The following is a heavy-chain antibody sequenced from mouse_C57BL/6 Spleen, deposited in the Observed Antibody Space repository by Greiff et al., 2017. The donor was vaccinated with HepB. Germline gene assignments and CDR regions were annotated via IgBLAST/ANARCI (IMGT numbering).Heavy chain of an antibody. V-gene: IGHV3-1*01. Sequence: EVKLLESGPGMVKPSQSLSLTCTVTGYSITSGYDWHWIRHFPGNQLEWMGYISYSGSTNYNPSLKSRISITHDTSKNHFFLKLNSVTTEDTATYYCANYDLRRVAMDYWGQGTSVTVSS. CDR2: ISYSGST. CDR3: ANYDLRRVAMDY. J-gene: IGHJ4*01. D-gene: IGHD2-4*01. CDR1: GYSITSGYD.